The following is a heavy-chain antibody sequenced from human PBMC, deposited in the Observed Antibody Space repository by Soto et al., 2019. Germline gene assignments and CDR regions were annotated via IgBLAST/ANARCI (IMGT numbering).Heavy chain of an antibody. CDR1: GGSISSYY. V-gene: IGHV4-59*01. CDR2: VYYTGST. J-gene: IGHJ4*02. Sequence: SETLSLTCTVSGGSISSYYWTWIRQPPGKELEWIGYVYYTGSTNYNPSLKSRVTISVDRSKNQFSLKLTSANAADTAVYYCARGRTVRNYADDSSDYFYFFDYWGQGTQVTASS. D-gene: IGHD3-22*01. CDR3: ARGRTVRNYADDSSDYFYFFDY.